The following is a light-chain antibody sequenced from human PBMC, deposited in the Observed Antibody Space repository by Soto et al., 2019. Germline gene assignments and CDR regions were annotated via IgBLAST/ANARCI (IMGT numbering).Light chain of an antibody. CDR3: AAWDDSLSAV. V-gene: IGLV1-47*01. Sequence: QSVLTQPPSASGTPGQRVTISCSGSSSNIGNSFVYWYQQLPGTAPKLLIYSNDQRPSGVPDRFSGSKSGTLASLAISGLRSEDEADYYCAAWDDSLSAVFGGGTKVTVL. J-gene: IGLJ2*01. CDR1: SSNIGNSF. CDR2: SND.